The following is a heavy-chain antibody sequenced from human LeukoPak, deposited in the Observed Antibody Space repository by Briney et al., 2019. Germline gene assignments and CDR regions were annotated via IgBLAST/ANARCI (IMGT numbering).Heavy chain of an antibody. V-gene: IGHV1-69*05. CDR1: GGTFSSYA. CDR2: IIPIFGTA. CDR3: ARVSDFWSGNYYYYYMDV. Sequence: SVKVSCXASGGTFSSYAISWVRQAPGQGLEWMGGIIPIFGTANYAQKFQGRVTITTDESTSTAYMELSSLRSEDTAVYYCARVSDFWSGNYYYYYMDVWGKGTTVTVSS. J-gene: IGHJ6*03. D-gene: IGHD3-3*01.